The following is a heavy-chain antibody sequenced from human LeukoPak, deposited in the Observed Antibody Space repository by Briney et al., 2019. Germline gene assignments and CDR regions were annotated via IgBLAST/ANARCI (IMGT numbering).Heavy chain of an antibody. CDR3: ARASIAVAGPFD. J-gene: IGHJ4*02. Sequence: PSETLSLTCAVYGGSFSGYYWSWIRQPPGKGLEWIGEINHSGSTNYSPSLKSRVTISVDTSKNQFSLKLSSVTAADTAVYYCARASIAVAGPFDWGQGTLVTVSS. D-gene: IGHD6-19*01. CDR1: GGSFSGYY. V-gene: IGHV4-34*01. CDR2: INHSGST.